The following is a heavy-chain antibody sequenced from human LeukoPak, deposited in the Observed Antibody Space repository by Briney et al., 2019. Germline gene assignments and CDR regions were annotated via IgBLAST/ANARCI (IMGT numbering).Heavy chain of an antibody. D-gene: IGHD2-2*02. CDR3: ARAYCSSTSCYNNWFDP. CDR2: IYYSGST. J-gene: IGHJ5*02. CDR1: GGSISSGDYY. Sequence: PSETLSLTCTVSGGSISSGDYYWSWIRQPPGTGLEWIGYIYYSGSTNYNPSLKSRVTISVDTSKNQFSLKLSSVTAADTAVYYCARAYCSSTSCYNNWFDPWGQGTLVTVSS. V-gene: IGHV4-61*08.